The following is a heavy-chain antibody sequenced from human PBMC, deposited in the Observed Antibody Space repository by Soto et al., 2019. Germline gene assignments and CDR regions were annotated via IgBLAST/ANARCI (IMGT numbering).Heavy chain of an antibody. CDR2: IYYGGIT. Sequence: QLQLQESGPGLVKPSETLSLTCSVSGDSISNSNHYYIWIRQPPGKGLEWVGSIYYGGITYYNTSLTGRVTISMDTSQNQFSLWLTSVTAADTAIYFCARRSHLMFPPSWGQGALVTVSS. D-gene: IGHD3-10*02. CDR1: GDSISNSNHY. V-gene: IGHV4-39*01. J-gene: IGHJ4*02. CDR3: ARRSHLMFPPS.